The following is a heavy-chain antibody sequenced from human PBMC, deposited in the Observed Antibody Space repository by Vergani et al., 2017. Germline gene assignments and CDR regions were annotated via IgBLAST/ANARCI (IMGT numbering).Heavy chain of an antibody. J-gene: IGHJ3*02. D-gene: IGHD3-10*01. Sequence: VQLVESGGGVVQPGGSLRLSCAASGFTFGYYAMDWFRQAPGQGLEWVGGIRSKAYGQATIYAASVKGRFTISRDDSKSIAYLQMNNLQTEDTAMYYCVRDQVTMLRGSDALDIGGQGTMVTVSS. CDR2: IRSKAYGQAT. V-gene: IGHV3-49*03. CDR1: GFTFGYYA. CDR3: VRDQVTMLRGSDALDI.